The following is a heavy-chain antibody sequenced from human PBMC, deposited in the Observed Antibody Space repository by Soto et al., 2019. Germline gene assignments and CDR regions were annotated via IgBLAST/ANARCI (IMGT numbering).Heavy chain of an antibody. CDR2: IKSKTDGGTT. V-gene: IGHV3-15*07. D-gene: IGHD6-19*01. Sequence: GGSLRLSCAASGFTFSNAWMNWVRQAPGKGLEWAGRIKSKTDGGTTDYAAPVKGRFTISRDDSKNTLYLQMNSLKTEDTAVYYCTIQSSGAPWDWFDLCGQGILVTVSS. CDR1: GFTFSNAW. CDR3: TIQSSGAPWDWFDL. J-gene: IGHJ5*02.